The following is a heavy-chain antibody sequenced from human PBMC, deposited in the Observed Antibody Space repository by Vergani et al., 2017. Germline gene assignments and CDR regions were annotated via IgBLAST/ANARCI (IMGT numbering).Heavy chain of an antibody. J-gene: IGHJ4*02. CDR3: YTDYHDY. CDR1: GITFKNAW. V-gene: IGHV3-15*01. Sequence: EGQLVESGGGLVKPGGSLRLSCVVSGITFKNAWINWVRQAPGKGLEWIGRIRSTNYGGTADDAAPLKGKFTISRDDSKDISFLLVNNLKAEDTAVYFCYTDYHDYWGQGTLVTVSS. CDR2: IRSTNYGGTA. D-gene: IGHD3-16*01.